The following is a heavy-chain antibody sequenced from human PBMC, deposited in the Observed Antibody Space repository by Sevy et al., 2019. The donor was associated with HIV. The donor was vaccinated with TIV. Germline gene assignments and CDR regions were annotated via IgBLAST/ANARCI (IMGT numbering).Heavy chain of an antibody. J-gene: IGHJ4*01. D-gene: IGHD6-19*01. CDR3: ARGPATGGWFFDL. CDR1: GDSVSSEI. V-gene: IGHV4-59*02. CDR2: ISRVGIT. Sequence: SETLSLTCTVSGDSVSSEISCWIRLPPATGLELVWIAFISRVGITTHNPSLRSRVTISLDTSKNQLFLSLTSVSAPDTGVYFCARGPATGGWFFDLWGQGTLVTVSS.